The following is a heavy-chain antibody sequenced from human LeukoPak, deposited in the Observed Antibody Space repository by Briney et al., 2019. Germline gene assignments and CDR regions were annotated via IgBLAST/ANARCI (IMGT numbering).Heavy chain of an antibody. V-gene: IGHV4-59*01. D-gene: IGHD4-17*01. CDR1: GGSISSYY. CDR3: ARRMTTVTTFDY. J-gene: IGHJ4*02. Sequence: SETLSLTCTVSGGSISSYYWRWLRQPPGKGREGMGYIYYSGRNNYNPSLKSRVTISVDTSKNQFSLKLSSVTAADTAVYYCARRMTTVTTFDYWGQGTLVTVSS. CDR2: IYYSGRN.